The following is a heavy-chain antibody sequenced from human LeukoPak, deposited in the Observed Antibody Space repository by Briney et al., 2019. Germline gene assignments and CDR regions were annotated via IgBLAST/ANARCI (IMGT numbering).Heavy chain of an antibody. CDR1: GFTFSSYS. CDR2: ISSSSSYI. J-gene: IGHJ4*02. CDR3: ARPTIAAAGNFEY. V-gene: IGHV3-21*04. Sequence: PGGSLRLSCAASGFTFSSYSMNWVRQAPGKGLEWVSSISSSSSYIYYADSVKGRFTISRDNAKNSVYLQMNSLRAEDTAVYYCARPTIAAAGNFEYWGQGTLVTVSS. D-gene: IGHD6-13*01.